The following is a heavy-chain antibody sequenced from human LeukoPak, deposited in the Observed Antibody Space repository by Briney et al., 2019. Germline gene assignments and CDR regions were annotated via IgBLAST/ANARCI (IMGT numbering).Heavy chain of an antibody. CDR2: ISAHNGNT. Sequence: ASVRVSCKASGHSFGNYGFSWVRQAPGQGLEWMGRISAHNGNTNYAQKFQGRVTMTTDTSTTTAYMERRSLRSDDTAVYYCAREVVNYHGSGSFSPRQDYYGMDVWGQGTTVIVSS. V-gene: IGHV1-18*01. J-gene: IGHJ6*02. CDR1: GHSFGNYG. D-gene: IGHD3-10*01. CDR3: AREVVNYHGSGSFSPRQDYYGMDV.